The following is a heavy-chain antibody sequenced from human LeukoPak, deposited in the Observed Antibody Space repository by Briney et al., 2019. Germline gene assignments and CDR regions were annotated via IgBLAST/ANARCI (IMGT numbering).Heavy chain of an antibody. J-gene: IGHJ4*02. CDR3: AKDLGGSLHYFDS. D-gene: IGHD1-26*01. Sequence: GASVKVSCKASGGTFSSYAISWVRQAPGQGLEWMGGIIPIFGTANYAQKFQGRVTITADESTSTAYMELSSLRSEDTAVYYCAKDLGGSLHYFDSWGQGTLVTVSS. CDR1: GGTFSSYA. CDR2: IIPIFGTA. V-gene: IGHV1-69*13.